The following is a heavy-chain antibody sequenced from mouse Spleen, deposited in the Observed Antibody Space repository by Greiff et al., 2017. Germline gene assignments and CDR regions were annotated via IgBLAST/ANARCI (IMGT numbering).Heavy chain of an antibody. CDR1: GFNIKDYY. Sequence: VQLKQSGAELVRSGASVKLSCTASGFNIKDYYMHWVKQRPEQGLEWIGWIDPENGDTEYAPKFQGKATMTADTSSNTAYLQLSSLTSEDTAVYYCNGAGTVVARWYFDVWGAGTTVTVSS. CDR2: IDPENGDT. D-gene: IGHD1-1*01. J-gene: IGHJ1*01. CDR3: NGAGTVVARWYFDV. V-gene: IGHV14-4*02.